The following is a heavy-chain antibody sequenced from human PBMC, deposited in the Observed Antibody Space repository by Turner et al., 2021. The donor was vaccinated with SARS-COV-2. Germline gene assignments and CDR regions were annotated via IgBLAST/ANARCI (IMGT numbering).Heavy chain of an antibody. CDR2: FDPEDGET. CDR1: GYTLTELS. V-gene: IGHV1-24*01. D-gene: IGHD3-3*01. CDR3: ATGGWALRFFEWLYGMDV. Sequence: QVQLVQSGAEVKKPGASVKVSCKVSGYTLTELSMHWVRQAPGKGLEWMGGFDPEDGETIYAQKFQGRVTMTEDTSTDTAYMELSSLRSEDTAVYYCATGGWALRFFEWLYGMDVWGQGTTVTVSS. J-gene: IGHJ6*02.